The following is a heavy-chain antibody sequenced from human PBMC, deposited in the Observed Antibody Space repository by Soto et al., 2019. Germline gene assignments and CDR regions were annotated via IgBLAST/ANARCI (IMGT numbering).Heavy chain of an antibody. CDR1: GGSISSGGYY. D-gene: IGHD6-19*01. Sequence: SETLSLTCTVSGGSISSGGYYWSWIRQHPGKGLEWIGYIYYSGSTYYNPSLKSRVTISVDTSKNQFSLKLSSVTAADTAVYYCARAGRDQWLVRGYYFDYWGQGTLVTVSS. J-gene: IGHJ4*02. V-gene: IGHV4-31*03. CDR2: IYYSGST. CDR3: ARAGRDQWLVRGYYFDY.